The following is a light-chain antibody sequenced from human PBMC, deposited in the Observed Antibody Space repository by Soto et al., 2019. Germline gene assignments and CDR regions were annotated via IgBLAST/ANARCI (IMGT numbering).Light chain of an antibody. Sequence: DIQMTQSPSTLSGSVGDRVTINCRASQTISSWLAWYQQKPGKAPKLLIYKASTLKSGVPSRFSGSGSGTEFTLTISSLRPDDFATYYCQHYNSYSEAFGQGTKVDIK. V-gene: IGKV1-5*03. J-gene: IGKJ1*01. CDR1: QTISSW. CDR3: QHYNSYSEA. CDR2: KAS.